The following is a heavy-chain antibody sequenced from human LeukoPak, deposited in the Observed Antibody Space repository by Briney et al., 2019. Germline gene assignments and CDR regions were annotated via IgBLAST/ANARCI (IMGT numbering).Heavy chain of an antibody. V-gene: IGHV1-18*01. CDR2: ISAYNGNT. CDR3: ARSTDYYGSGSYYDY. Sequence: GASVKVSCKVSGYTLTELSMHWVRQAPGQGLEWMGWISAYNGNTNYAQKLQGRVTMTTDTSTSTAYMELRSLRSDDTAVYYCARSTDYYGSGSYYDYWGQGTLVTVSS. D-gene: IGHD3-10*01. J-gene: IGHJ4*02. CDR1: GYTLTELS.